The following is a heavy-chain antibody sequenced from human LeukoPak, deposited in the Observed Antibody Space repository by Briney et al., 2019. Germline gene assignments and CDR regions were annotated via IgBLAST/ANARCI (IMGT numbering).Heavy chain of an antibody. J-gene: IGHJ6*02. CDR3: ARGWFYGSGSYQGYYYYGMDV. Sequence: SQTLSLTCAISGDSVSSNSAAWNWIRQSPSRGLEWLGRTYYRSEWYNDYAVSVKSRITINPDTSKNQFSLQLNSVTPEDTAVYYCARGWFYGSGSYQGYYYYGMDVWGQGTTVTVSS. D-gene: IGHD3-10*01. CDR2: TYYRSEWYN. CDR1: GDSVSSNSAA. V-gene: IGHV6-1*01.